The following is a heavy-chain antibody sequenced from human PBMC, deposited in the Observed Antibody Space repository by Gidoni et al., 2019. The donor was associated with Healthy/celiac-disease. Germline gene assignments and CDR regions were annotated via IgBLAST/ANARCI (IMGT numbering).Heavy chain of an antibody. CDR3: ARQSYNWKYLDY. Sequence: QVQLQESGPGLVNASETLSLTCTVSGGSISSYYWRWIRQPPGKGLEWIGYIYYSGSTNYNPSLKNRVFISVDTSKNQFSLKLSSVTAADAAVYYCARQSYNWKYLDYWGQGTLVTVSS. CDR2: IYYSGST. D-gene: IGHD1-20*01. V-gene: IGHV4-59*08. J-gene: IGHJ4*02. CDR1: GGSISSYY.